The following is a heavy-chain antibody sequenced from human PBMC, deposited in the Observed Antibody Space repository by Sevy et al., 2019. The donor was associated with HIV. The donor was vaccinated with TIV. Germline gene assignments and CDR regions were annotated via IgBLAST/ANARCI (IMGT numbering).Heavy chain of an antibody. J-gene: IGHJ4*02. D-gene: IGHD1-1*01. CDR2: ISSTSAYI. V-gene: IGHV3-21*01. CDR1: GFTFSSYR. Sequence: GALRLSCAASGFTFSSYRMTWVRQAPGKGLEWVSCISSTSAYINYADSVKGRFTISRDNAKNLLYLQMDSLRAEDTAVYYCARSVLEISTWRSDYWGQGTLVTVSS. CDR3: ARSVLEISTWRSDY.